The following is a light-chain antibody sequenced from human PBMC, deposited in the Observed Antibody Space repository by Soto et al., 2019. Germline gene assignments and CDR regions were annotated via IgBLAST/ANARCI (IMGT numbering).Light chain of an antibody. Sequence: DIQMTQSPSTLSASVGDRVTITCRASQNIRSRLAWFQQKPGKAPKLLIYDASSLESGVPQRFSGSGSGTEFTLTISSLQPDDFATYYCQQYNSYRTCGQGTKVDIK. V-gene: IGKV1-5*01. J-gene: IGKJ1*01. CDR2: DAS. CDR3: QQYNSYRT. CDR1: QNIRSR.